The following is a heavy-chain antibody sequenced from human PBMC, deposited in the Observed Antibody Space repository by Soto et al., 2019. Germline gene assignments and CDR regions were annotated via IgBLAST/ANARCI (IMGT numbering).Heavy chain of an antibody. CDR1: TFIKYA. CDR2: ISGSGASG. D-gene: IGHD3-16*01. J-gene: IGHJ4*02. CDR3: AKAPGVSTVITCFDY. V-gene: IGHV3-23*01. Sequence: TFIKYALAWVRQAPGNGLERDSAISGSGASGDDTDSVKGRCTISRDKSNNTRYLQMNSRRAEDTAVYYCAKAPGVSTVITCFDYWGQGTPVTVSS.